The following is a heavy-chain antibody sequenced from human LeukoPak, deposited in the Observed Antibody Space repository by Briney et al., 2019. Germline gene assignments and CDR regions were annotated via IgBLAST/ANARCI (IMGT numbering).Heavy chain of an antibody. V-gene: IGHV3-11*04. Sequence: GGSLRLSCAASDIIFSDYYMSWIRQAPGKGLEWISYVSDSGSTKYYPDSVKGRFTISRDNAKNSLYLQMNSLRTEDTAVYYCASLRPRQQLVVDHWGQGTLVTVSS. J-gene: IGHJ4*02. CDR3: ASLRPRQQLVVDH. CDR2: VSDSGSTK. D-gene: IGHD6-13*01. CDR1: DIIFSDYY.